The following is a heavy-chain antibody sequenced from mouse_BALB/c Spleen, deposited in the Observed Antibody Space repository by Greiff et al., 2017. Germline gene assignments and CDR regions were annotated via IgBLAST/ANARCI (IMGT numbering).Heavy chain of an antibody. Sequence: QVQLKQSGAELMKPGASVKISCKATGYTFSSYWLEWVKQRPGHGLEWIGEILPGSGSTNYNEKFKGKATFTADTSSNTAYMQLSSLTSEDSAVYYCARGDYDYDVWFAYWGQGTLVTVSA. CDR1: GYTFSSYW. CDR2: ILPGSGST. D-gene: IGHD2-4*01. CDR3: ARGDYDYDVWFAY. V-gene: IGHV1-9*01. J-gene: IGHJ3*01.